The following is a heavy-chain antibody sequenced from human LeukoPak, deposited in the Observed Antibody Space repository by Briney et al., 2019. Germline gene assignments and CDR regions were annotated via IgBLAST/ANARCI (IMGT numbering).Heavy chain of an antibody. D-gene: IGHD6-13*01. CDR3: ARGGYSSSWYPEY. CDR2: IIPVLGVS. V-gene: IGHV1-69*04. Sequence: ASVKVSCKASGGSFSSYVITWVRQAPGQGLEWMGRIIPVLGVSNFAQKFQGRVTITADKSTNTAHMELSRLESGDTAVYYCARGGYSSSWYPEYWGQGALVTVSS. CDR1: GGSFSSYV. J-gene: IGHJ4*02.